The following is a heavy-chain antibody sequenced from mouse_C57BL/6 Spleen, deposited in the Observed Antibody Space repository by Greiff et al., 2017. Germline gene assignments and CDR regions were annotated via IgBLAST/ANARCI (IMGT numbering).Heavy chain of an antibody. CDR3: TVIDGYYVDYYAMDY. Sequence: DVMLVESGGGLVQPGGSMKLSCVASGFTFSNYWMNWVRQSPEKGLEWVAQIRLKSDNYATHYAESVKGRFTISRDDSKSSVYLQMNNLRAEDTGIYYCTVIDGYYVDYYAMDYWGQGTSVTVSS. J-gene: IGHJ4*01. D-gene: IGHD2-3*01. CDR1: GFTFSNYW. CDR2: IRLKSDNYAT. V-gene: IGHV6-3*01.